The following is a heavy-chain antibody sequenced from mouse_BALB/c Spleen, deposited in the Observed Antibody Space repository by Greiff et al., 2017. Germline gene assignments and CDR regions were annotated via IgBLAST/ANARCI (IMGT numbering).Heavy chain of an antibody. Sequence: VQLQQSGAELVKPGASVKLSCTASGFNIKVTYMHWVKQRPEQGLEWIGRIDPANGNTKYDPKFQGKATITADTSSNTAYLQLSSLTSEDTAVYYCARSSGNGKAYWGQGTTLTVSS. CDR2: IDPANGNT. J-gene: IGHJ2*01. CDR3: ARSSGNGKAY. CDR1: GFNIKVTY. V-gene: IGHV14-3*02.